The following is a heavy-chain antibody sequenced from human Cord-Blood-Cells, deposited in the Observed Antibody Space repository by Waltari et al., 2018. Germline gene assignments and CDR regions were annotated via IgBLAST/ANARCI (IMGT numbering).Heavy chain of an antibody. V-gene: IGHV3-48*02. CDR3: ARGLLWFGELLYDAFDI. J-gene: IGHJ3*02. Sequence: EVQLVESGGGLVQPGGSLRLSCEASGFTFSSYSMNWVRKAPGKGMEWVSYISSSSSTIYYADSVKGRFTISRDNAKNSLYLQMNSLRDEDTAVYYCARGLLWFGELLYDAFDIWGQGTMVTVSS. D-gene: IGHD3-10*01. CDR1: GFTFSSYS. CDR2: ISSSSSTI.